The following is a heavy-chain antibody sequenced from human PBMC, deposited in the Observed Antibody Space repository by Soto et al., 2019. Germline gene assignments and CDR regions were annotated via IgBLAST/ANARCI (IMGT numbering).Heavy chain of an antibody. Sequence: QVQLVQSGAEVKKPGSSVKVSCKASGGTFSSYAISWVRQAPGQGLEWMGGIIPIFGTANYAQKFKGRVTITADESTSKAYMELSRLRSEDTAVYYCARGAGDSSSWFSSFDYWGQGTLVTVSS. J-gene: IGHJ4*02. CDR2: IIPIFGTA. D-gene: IGHD6-13*01. V-gene: IGHV1-69*12. CDR1: GGTFSSYA. CDR3: ARGAGDSSSWFSSFDY.